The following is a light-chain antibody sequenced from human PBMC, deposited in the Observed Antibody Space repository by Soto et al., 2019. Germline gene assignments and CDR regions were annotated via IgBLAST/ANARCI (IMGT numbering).Light chain of an antibody. CDR2: DVS. Sequence: QSALTQPASVSGSPGQSITISCTGTSSDVGGYNYVSWYQHHPGKAPKLMIYDVSVRPSGVSNRFSGSKSGNTASLTISGLPAEDEAAYYCSSYSSGSTLYVFGTGTKLTVL. V-gene: IGLV2-14*03. CDR3: SSYSSGSTLYV. J-gene: IGLJ1*01. CDR1: SSDVGGYNY.